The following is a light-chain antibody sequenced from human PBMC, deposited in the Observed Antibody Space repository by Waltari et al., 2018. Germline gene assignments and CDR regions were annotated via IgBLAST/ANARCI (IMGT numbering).Light chain of an antibody. Sequence: QSALTQPASVSGSPGQPITISCTATSSYVGGYNYVSWYQQHPDKAPNLIIYEVSNRPSGVSNRFSGSKSGNTASLTISGLQAEDEADYYCSSYTSSSTYVFGTGTKVTVL. CDR3: SSYTSSSTYV. CDR2: EVS. J-gene: IGLJ1*01. CDR1: SSYVGGYNY. V-gene: IGLV2-14*01.